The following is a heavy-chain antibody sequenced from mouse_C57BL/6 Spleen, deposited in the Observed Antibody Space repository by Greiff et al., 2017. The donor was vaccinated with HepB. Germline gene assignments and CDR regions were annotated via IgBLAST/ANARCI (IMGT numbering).Heavy chain of an antibody. CDR1: GFTFSSYA. J-gene: IGHJ2*01. CDR3: AREGVSFDY. V-gene: IGHV5-4*01. CDR2: ISDGGSYT. Sequence: EVKLMESGGGLVKPGGSLKLSCAASGFTFSSYAMSWVRQTPEKRLEWVATISDGGSYTYYPDNVKGRFTISRDNAKNNLYLQMSHLKSEDAAMYYCAREGVSFDYWGQGTTLTVSS.